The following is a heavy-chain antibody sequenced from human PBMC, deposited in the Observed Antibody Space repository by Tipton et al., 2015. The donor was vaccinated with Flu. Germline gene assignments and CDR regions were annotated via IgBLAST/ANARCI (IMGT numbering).Heavy chain of an antibody. V-gene: IGHV4-38-2*01. CDR1: GDSFGSGYC. CDR2: IFRSGSG. J-gene: IGHJ5*02. D-gene: IGHD4-11*01. Sequence: TLSLTCSVSGDSFGSGYCWGWVRQPPGKGLDWIGNIFRSGSGYLNASLKSRVAISIDTSRNQVSLKLTSLTAADTAVYFCVRRDYSNYVSDPKSWFDPWGQGTLVAVSS. CDR3: VRRDYSNYVSDPKSWFDP.